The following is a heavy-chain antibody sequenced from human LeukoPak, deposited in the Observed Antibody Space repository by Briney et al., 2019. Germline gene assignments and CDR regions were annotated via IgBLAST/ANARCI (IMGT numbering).Heavy chain of an antibody. J-gene: IGHJ2*01. CDR2: IYYSGST. CDR3: AMGYGGNSAHWYFDL. CDR1: GRSISSYF. D-gene: IGHD4-23*01. Sequence: PSETLSLTCTVSGRSISSYFWSWIRQPPAKGLEWIGYIYYSGSTNYNPSLKSRVTMSVDTSKSQFSLKLSSVTAADTAGYYCAMGYGGNSAHWYFDLWGRGTLVTVSS. V-gene: IGHV4-59*01.